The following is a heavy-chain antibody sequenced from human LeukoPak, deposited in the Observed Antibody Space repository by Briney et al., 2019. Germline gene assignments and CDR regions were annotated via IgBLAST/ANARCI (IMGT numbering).Heavy chain of an antibody. CDR2: IYHSGST. CDR1: GGSISSGGYS. V-gene: IGHV4-30-2*03. Sequence: PSETLSLTCAVSGGSISSGGYSWSWIRQPPGKGLEWIGYIYHSGSTYYNPSLKSRVTISVDTSKNQFSLKLSSVTAADTAVYYCARPPEYSSSGDAFDIWGQGTMVTVSS. CDR3: ARPPEYSSSGDAFDI. D-gene: IGHD6-6*01. J-gene: IGHJ3*02.